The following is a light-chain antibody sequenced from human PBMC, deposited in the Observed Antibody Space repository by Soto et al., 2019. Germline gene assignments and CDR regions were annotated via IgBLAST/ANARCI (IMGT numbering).Light chain of an antibody. J-gene: IGLJ1*01. V-gene: IGLV2-8*01. CDR2: DVN. CDR1: SSAFGGYDY. CDR3: CSFAGSNSFYV. Sequence: QSALTQPPSASGSPGQSVTISCTGPSSAFGGYDYVSWYQQHPGKAPKLMIYDVNKQPSGVPDRFSGSKSGNTASLTVSGLQAEDEADYYCCSFAGSNSFYVFGTGTKVTVL.